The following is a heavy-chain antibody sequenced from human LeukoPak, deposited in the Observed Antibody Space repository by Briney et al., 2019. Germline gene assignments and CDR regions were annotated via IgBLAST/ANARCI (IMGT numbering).Heavy chain of an antibody. CDR3: ATAINSYGYNWFLDY. D-gene: IGHD5-24*01. J-gene: IGHJ4*02. Sequence: SETLSLTCTVSGGSITSTIHYWGWIRQSPGKGLEWIGTIYYSGSTYYNPSLRSRVTISVDTSKNQFFLKLSSVTASDTAIYYCATAINSYGYNWFLDYWGQGTLVTVSS. CDR1: GGSITSTIHY. V-gene: IGHV4-39*01. CDR2: IYYSGST.